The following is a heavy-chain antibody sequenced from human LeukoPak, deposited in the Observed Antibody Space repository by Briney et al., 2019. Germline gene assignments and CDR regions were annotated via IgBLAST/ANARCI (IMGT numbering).Heavy chain of an antibody. CDR1: GFSFTSYA. J-gene: IGHJ5*01. CDR2: ISGSGRST. V-gene: IGHV3-23*01. Sequence: GGSLRLSCAASGFSFTSYAMNWVRQAPGKGLEWVSAISGSGRSTYSADSVRGRFTTSRDNSKNILYLQMNDLRGEDTAVYYCAKAGARGNVNWFDSWGQGTLVTVSS. CDR3: AKAGARGNVNWFDS. D-gene: IGHD1-1*01.